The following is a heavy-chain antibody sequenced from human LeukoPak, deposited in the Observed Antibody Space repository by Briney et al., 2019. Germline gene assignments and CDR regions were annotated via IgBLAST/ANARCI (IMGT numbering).Heavy chain of an antibody. J-gene: IGHJ6*03. V-gene: IGHV3-30*02. CDR1: GFTFSSYG. CDR2: IRYDGSNK. CDR3: AKDVAARRDYYYYYMDV. Sequence: PGGSLRLSCAASGFTFSSYGMHWVRQAPGKGLEWVAFIRYDGSNKYYADSVKGRFTISRDNSKNTLYLQMNSLRAEDTAVYYCAKDVAARRDYYYYYMDVWGKGATVTVSS. D-gene: IGHD6-6*01.